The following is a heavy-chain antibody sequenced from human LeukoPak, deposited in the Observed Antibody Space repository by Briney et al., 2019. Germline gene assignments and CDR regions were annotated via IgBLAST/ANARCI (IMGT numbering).Heavy chain of an antibody. Sequence: SETLSLTCTVSGGSISSSSYYWGWIRQPPGKGLEWIGSIYYSGSTYYNPSLKSRVTISVDTSKNQFSLKLSSVTAADTAVYYCARASIPAAIWRSNWFDPWGQGTLVTVSS. CDR2: IYYSGST. CDR1: GGSISSSSYY. V-gene: IGHV4-39*07. CDR3: ARASIPAAIWRSNWFDP. J-gene: IGHJ5*02. D-gene: IGHD2-2*02.